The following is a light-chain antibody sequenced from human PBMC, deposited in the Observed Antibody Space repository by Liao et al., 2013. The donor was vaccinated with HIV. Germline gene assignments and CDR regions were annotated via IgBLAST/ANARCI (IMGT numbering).Light chain of an antibody. Sequence: SYELTQSPSVSVSPGQTASITCSGDQLGDRDASWYQQKPGQSPMLVIYQDTKRPSGIPERFSGSNSGNTATLTISRVEAGDEADYYCQVWDSSSDHREVFGGGTKLTVL. V-gene: IGLV3-1*01. J-gene: IGLJ3*02. CDR1: QLGDRD. CDR3: QVWDSSSDHREV. CDR2: QDT.